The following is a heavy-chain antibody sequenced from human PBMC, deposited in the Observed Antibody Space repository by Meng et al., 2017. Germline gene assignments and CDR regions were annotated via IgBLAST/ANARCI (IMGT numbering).Heavy chain of an antibody. CDR2: IIPMLGIA. V-gene: IGHV1-69*02. D-gene: IGHD4-17*01. CDR3: ARGGSRYYGDYNWYFDL. J-gene: IGHJ2*01. CDR1: GGTFSSYS. Sequence: QVQLVEAGAELKKPGSSVKVPCKAPGGTFSSYSITWVRQAPGQRLEWMGRIIPMLGIANYAQKFQGRVTMTTDTSTSTAYMELRSLRSDDTAVYYCARGGSRYYGDYNWYFDLWGRGTLVTVSS.